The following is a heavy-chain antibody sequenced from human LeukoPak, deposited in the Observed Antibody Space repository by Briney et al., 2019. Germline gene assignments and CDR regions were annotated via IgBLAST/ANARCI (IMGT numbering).Heavy chain of an antibody. D-gene: IGHD6-13*01. CDR1: GFTFSSYE. Sequence: PGGSLRLSCAASGFTFSSYEMNWVRQAPGKGLEWVSYISSSGGTIYYADSVKGRFTISRDNAKNSLYLQMNSLRAEDTAVYYCARESRGVSRSWYSKVGMGVWGQGTTVTVSS. CDR3: ARESRGVSRSWYSKVGMGV. CDR2: ISSSGGTI. J-gene: IGHJ6*02. V-gene: IGHV3-48*03.